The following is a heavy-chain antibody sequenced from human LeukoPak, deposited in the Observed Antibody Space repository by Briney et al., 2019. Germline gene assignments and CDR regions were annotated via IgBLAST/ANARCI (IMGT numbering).Heavy chain of an antibody. CDR2: IYTSGST. CDR1: GGSISSYY. D-gene: IGHD3-10*01. V-gene: IGHV4-4*07. Sequence: PSETLSLTCTVSGGSISSYYWSWIRQPAGKGLEWIGRIYTSGSTNYNPSLKSRVTMSVETSKNQFSLKLSSVTAADTAVYYCARDRGYYGSGRANAFDIWGQGTMVTVSS. J-gene: IGHJ3*02. CDR3: ARDRGYYGSGRANAFDI.